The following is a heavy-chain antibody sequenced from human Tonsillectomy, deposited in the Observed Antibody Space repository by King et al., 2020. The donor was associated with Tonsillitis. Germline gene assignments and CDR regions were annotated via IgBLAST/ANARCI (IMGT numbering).Heavy chain of an antibody. V-gene: IGHV3-53*01. CDR3: VRSENWEAPVDG. CDR2: ISGVGNT. J-gene: IGHJ3*01. D-gene: IGHD7-27*01. CDR1: GFAVSYNY. Sequence: VQLVESGGGFIQPGGSLRLSCAASGFAVSYNYMSWVRQAPGKGLEWVSVISGVGNTFYADSVRGRFTISRDHSTNTLYLQMNNLGAEDTAVYYCVRSENWEAPVDGWGQGTLVTVSS.